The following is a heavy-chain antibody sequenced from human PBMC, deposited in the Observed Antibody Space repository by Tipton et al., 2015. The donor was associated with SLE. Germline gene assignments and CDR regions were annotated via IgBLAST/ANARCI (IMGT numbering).Heavy chain of an antibody. D-gene: IGHD3-10*02. CDR2: IYYSGST. J-gene: IGHJ4*02. V-gene: IGHV4-39*07. CDR1: GGSISSSSYY. Sequence: TLSLTCTVSGGSISSSSYYWGWIRQPPGKGLEWIGSIYYSGSTYYNPSLKSRVTISVDTSKNQFSLKLSSVTAADTAVYYSASLFGSKDYWGQGTLVTVSS. CDR3: ASLFGSKDY.